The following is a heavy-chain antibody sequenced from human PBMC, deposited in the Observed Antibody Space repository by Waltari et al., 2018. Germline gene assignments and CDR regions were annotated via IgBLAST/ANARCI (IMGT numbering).Heavy chain of an antibody. D-gene: IGHD3-3*01. CDR3: ARPYIPTESGYRPDDY. CDR1: GFAFSDSW. CDR2: IRPDGSET. Sequence: VQVVESGGGLVQPGGSLRLSCSGDGFAFSDSWMTWVRQASGKGLEGVANIRPDGSETHYAASVTGRFTISRDNADNSLYLQMNRLTAADTAVYYCARPYIPTESGYRPDDYWGQGIVVTVSS. J-gene: IGHJ4*02. V-gene: IGHV3-7*01.